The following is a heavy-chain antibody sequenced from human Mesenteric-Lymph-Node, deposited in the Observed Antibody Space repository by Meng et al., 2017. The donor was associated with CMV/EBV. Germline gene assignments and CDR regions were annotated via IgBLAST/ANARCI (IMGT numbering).Heavy chain of an antibody. Sequence: ASVKVSCKASGYTFTSYHISWVRQAPGQGLEWMGWISGYNGKTNYAQKLQGRVTMTTDTSTSTAYMELRSLRSDDTAVYYCARGTIHCGGDCFDYWGQGTLVTVSP. CDR3: ARGTIHCGGDCFDY. V-gene: IGHV1-18*01. CDR2: ISGYNGKT. D-gene: IGHD2-21*01. CDR1: GYTFTSYH. J-gene: IGHJ4*02.